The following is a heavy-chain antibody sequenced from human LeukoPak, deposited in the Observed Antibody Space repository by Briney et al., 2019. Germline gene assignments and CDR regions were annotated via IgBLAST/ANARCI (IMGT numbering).Heavy chain of an antibody. J-gene: IGHJ3*02. V-gene: IGHV3-23*03. CDR1: GFTFSNYA. D-gene: IGHD3-3*02. Sequence: PGGSLRLSCAASGFTFSNYAMSWVRQPPGKGLEWVSVIYSGGSTYYADSVKGRFTISRDNSKNTLYLRMNSLRAEDTAVYYCARDRQFWSGYPTPDAFDIWGQGTMVTVSS. CDR3: ARDRQFWSGYPTPDAFDI. CDR2: IYSGGST.